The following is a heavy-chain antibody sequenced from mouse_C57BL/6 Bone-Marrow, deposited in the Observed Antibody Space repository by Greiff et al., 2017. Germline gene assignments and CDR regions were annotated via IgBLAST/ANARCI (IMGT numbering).Heavy chain of an antibody. V-gene: IGHV5-4*01. J-gene: IGHJ2*01. CDR1: GFTFSSYA. Sequence: EVQRVESGGGLVKPGGSLKLSCAASGFTFSSYAMSWVRQTPEKRLEWVATISDGGSYTYYPDNVKGRFTISRDNAKNNLYLQMSHLKSEDTAMYYCARDYYSNYRDYWGQGTTLTVSS. CDR2: ISDGGSYT. CDR3: ARDYYSNYRDY. D-gene: IGHD2-5*01.